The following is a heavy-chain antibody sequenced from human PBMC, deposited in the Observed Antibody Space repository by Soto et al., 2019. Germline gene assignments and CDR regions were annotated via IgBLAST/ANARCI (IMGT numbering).Heavy chain of an antibody. D-gene: IGHD6-13*01. CDR1: GGTFSSYA. CDR3: ARAGQGGRQQLVPFDY. Sequence: QVQLVQSGAEVKKPGSSVKVSCKASGGTFSSYAISWVRQATGQGIEWMGGIIPIFGTANYAQKFQGRVTITADKSTSTAYMELSSLSYEDKAVYYCARAGQGGRQQLVPFDYWGQGTLFTVSS. V-gene: IGHV1-69*06. J-gene: IGHJ4*02. CDR2: IIPIFGTA.